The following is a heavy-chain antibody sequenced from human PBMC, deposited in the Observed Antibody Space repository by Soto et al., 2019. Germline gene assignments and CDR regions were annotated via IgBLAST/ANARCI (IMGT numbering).Heavy chain of an antibody. V-gene: IGHV4-59*08. CDR2: IYYSGST. CDR3: ARQASGYYYGWFDP. J-gene: IGHJ5*02. Sequence: PSETLSLTCTVSGGSISSYYWSWIRQPPGKGLEWIGYIYYSGSTNYNPSLKSRVTMSVDTSNNQFSLKLSSVTAADTAVYYCARQASGYYYGWFDPWGQGTLVTV. CDR1: GGSISSYY. D-gene: IGHD3-22*01.